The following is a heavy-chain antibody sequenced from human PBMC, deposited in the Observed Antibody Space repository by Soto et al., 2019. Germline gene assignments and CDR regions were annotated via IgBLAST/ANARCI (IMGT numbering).Heavy chain of an antibody. J-gene: IGHJ4*02. V-gene: IGHV3-53*01. Sequence: GGSLRLSCAASGFTVSSNYMSWVRQAPGKGLEWVSVIYSGGSTYYADSVKGRFTISRDNSKNTLYLQMNSLGAEDTAVYYCARVPFGDSPFDYWGQGTLVTVSS. CDR3: ARVPFGDSPFDY. D-gene: IGHD4-17*01. CDR2: IYSGGST. CDR1: GFTVSSNY.